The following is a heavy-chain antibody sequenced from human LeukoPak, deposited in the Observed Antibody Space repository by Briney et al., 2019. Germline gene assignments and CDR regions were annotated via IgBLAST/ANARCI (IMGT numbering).Heavy chain of an antibody. Sequence: GASVKVSCKVSGYTLTELSMHWVRQAPGKGLEWMGGFDPEDGETIYAQKFQGRVTITRDTSASTAYMELSSLRSEDTAVYYCARDGSFDYWGQGTLVTVSS. J-gene: IGHJ4*02. CDR2: FDPEDGET. V-gene: IGHV1-24*01. CDR1: GYTLTELS. CDR3: ARDGSFDY.